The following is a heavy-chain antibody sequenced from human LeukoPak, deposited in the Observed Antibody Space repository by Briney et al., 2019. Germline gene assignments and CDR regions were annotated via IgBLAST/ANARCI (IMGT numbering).Heavy chain of an antibody. J-gene: IGHJ5*02. CDR3: ARGYSTGWKISCVS. CDR1: GFTFSSYA. Sequence: GGSLRLSCSASGFTFSSYAMHWVRQAPGKGLEYVSSISSNGGSTYYADSVKGRFTISRDNSKNTLYLQMSSLRAEDMAVYYCARGYSTGWKISCVSWGPRTLVTVS. D-gene: IGHD6-19*01. V-gene: IGHV3-64*02. CDR2: ISSNGGST.